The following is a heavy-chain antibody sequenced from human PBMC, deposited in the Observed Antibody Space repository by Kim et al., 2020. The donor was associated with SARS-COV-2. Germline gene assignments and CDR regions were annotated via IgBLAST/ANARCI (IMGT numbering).Heavy chain of an antibody. D-gene: IGHD5-12*01. CDR3: ARKGGRRYYFDY. CDR2: S. J-gene: IGHJ4*02. V-gene: IGHV4-34*01. Sequence: SNDNPSVESRVTISVDTSKIEFALKLSSEAAADTAVYYCARKGGRRYYFDYWGQGTLVTVSS.